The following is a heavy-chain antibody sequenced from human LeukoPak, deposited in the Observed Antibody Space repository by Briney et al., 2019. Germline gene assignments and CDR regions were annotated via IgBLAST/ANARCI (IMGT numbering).Heavy chain of an antibody. CDR2: ISAYNGDT. Sequence: ASVKVSCKASGYSFNSFGIYWVRQAPGHGLEWLGWISAYNGDTNYTQKLEDRVTMTTDTSTTTAYMDLRSLRSDDTAVYYCARVAVALDYWGQGTLVTVSS. J-gene: IGHJ4*02. CDR3: ARVAVALDY. V-gene: IGHV1-18*01. CDR1: GYSFNSFG. D-gene: IGHD4-23*01.